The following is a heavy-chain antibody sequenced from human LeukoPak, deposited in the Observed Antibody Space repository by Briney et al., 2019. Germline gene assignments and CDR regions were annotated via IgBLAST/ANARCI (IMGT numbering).Heavy chain of an antibody. CDR3: TTDSIVGATTPDY. CDR1: GFTFSNAW. D-gene: IGHD1-26*01. CDR2: IKSKTDGGTT. Sequence: GGSLRLSCAASGFTFSNAWMSWVRQAQGKGLEWVGRIKSKTDGGTTDYAAPVKGRFTISRDDSKNTLYLQMNSLKTEDTAVYYCTTDSIVGATTPDYWGQGTLVTVSS. J-gene: IGHJ4*02. V-gene: IGHV3-15*01.